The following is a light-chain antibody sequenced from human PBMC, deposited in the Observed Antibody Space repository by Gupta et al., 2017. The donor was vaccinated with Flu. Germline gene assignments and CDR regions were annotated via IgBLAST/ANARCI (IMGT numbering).Light chain of an antibody. CDR3: HQRTYWHPLFT. CDR2: DAS. Sequence: ATLSLSPGERATLSGMASQSVKTFVWYNQKPSQAPTLLIYDASNRSTGSKAKCSGSGGGTDDNITITSREPEDFEVYYCHQRTYWHPLFTFGHGTKVDVK. CDR1: QSVKTF. J-gene: IGKJ3*01. V-gene: IGKV3D-11*02.